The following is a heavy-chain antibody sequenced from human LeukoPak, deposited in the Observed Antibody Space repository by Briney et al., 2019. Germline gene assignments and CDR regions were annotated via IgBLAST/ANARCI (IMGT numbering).Heavy chain of an antibody. D-gene: IGHD3-3*01. Sequence: SVKVSCKASGGTFSSYAISWVRQAPGQGLEWMGGIIPIFGTANHAQKFQGRVTITADESTSTAYMELSSLRSEDTAVYYCASSLRFLEWSNYYYGMDVWGQGTTVTVSS. V-gene: IGHV1-69*13. CDR3: ASSLRFLEWSNYYYGMDV. CDR2: IIPIFGTA. CDR1: GGTFSSYA. J-gene: IGHJ6*02.